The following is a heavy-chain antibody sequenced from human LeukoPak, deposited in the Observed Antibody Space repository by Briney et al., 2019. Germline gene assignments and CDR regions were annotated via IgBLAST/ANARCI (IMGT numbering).Heavy chain of an antibody. Sequence: ASVKVSCKASGYTFTSYGISWVRHAPGQGLEWMGWISAYNGNTNYAQKLQGRVTMTTDTSTSTAYMELRSLRSDDTAVYYCARAGTYDFWSGYLRGHFDYWGQGTLVTVSS. J-gene: IGHJ4*02. D-gene: IGHD3-3*01. CDR1: GYTFTSYG. CDR3: ARAGTYDFWSGYLRGHFDY. V-gene: IGHV1-18*01. CDR2: ISAYNGNT.